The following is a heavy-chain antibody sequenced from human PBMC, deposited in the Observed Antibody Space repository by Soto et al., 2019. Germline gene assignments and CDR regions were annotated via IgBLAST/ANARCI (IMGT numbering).Heavy chain of an antibody. D-gene: IGHD3-22*01. Sequence: PGRPLRVPCAASGFTFSSYWRSWVRQAPGKGLEWVANIKQDGSEKWYMDSVKGRFTISRDNAKNSLYLQMNSLRAEDTAVYYCARGDYYDTSGPFSDAFDIWGQGTTVTGSS. CDR3: ARGDYYDTSGPFSDAFDI. CDR1: GFTFSSYW. V-gene: IGHV3-7*04. CDR2: IKQDGSEK. J-gene: IGHJ3*02.